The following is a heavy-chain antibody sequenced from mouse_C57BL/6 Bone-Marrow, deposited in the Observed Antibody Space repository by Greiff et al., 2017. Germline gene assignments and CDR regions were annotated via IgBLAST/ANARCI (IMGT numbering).Heavy chain of an antibody. CDR3: ARSVTGTKYFDV. D-gene: IGHD4-1*01. CDR1: GYTFTSYW. J-gene: IGHJ1*03. V-gene: IGHV1-64*01. CDR2: IHPNSGST. Sequence: QVQLQQPGAELVKPGASVKLSCKASGYTFTSYWMHWVKQRPGQGLEWIGMIHPNSGSTNYNEKFKSKATLTVDKSSSTAYMQRSSLTSEDAAVYYCARSVTGTKYFDVWGTGTTVTVSS.